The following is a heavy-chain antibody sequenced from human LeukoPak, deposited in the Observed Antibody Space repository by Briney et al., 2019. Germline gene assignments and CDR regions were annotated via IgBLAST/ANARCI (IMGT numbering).Heavy chain of an antibody. CDR2: IYYSGST. CDR3: ARLGDYYDSSGYSRYFDY. D-gene: IGHD3-22*01. J-gene: IGHJ4*02. Sequence: SETLSLTCTVSGGSISSYYWSWIRQPPGKGLEWIGYIYYSGSTNYNPSLKSRVTISVDTSKNQFSLKLSSVTAADTAVYYCARLGDYYDSSGYSRYFDYWGQGTLVTVSS. CDR1: GGSISSYY. V-gene: IGHV4-59*01.